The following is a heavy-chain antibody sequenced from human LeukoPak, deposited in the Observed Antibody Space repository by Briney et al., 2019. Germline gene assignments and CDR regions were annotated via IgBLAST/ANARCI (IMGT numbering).Heavy chain of an antibody. J-gene: IGHJ6*02. CDR3: AREGYDIHYGMDV. D-gene: IGHD3-9*01. Sequence: GGSLRLSCAASGFTFSSHSMNWVRQAPGKGLEWVSYISSSSSTIYYADSGKGRFTISRDNAKSSLYLQMNSLRDEDTAVYYCAREGYDIHYGMDVWGQGTTVTVSS. V-gene: IGHV3-48*02. CDR2: ISSSSSTI. CDR1: GFTFSSHS.